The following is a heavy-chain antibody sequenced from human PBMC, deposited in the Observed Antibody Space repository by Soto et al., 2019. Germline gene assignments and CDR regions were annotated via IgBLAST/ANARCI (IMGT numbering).Heavy chain of an antibody. V-gene: IGHV4-4*07. CDR3: AGDYYDSSGYFRPLDY. J-gene: IGHJ4*02. Sequence: SEPLSHTCTVSVGAISSSYWSWVRQPTVKGLEWIVRIYTSGSTNYNPSLKSRVTMSVDTSKNQFALKLSSVTAADTAVYYCAGDYYDSSGYFRPLDYWGQGTLVTVSS. CDR1: VGAISSSY. CDR2: IYTSGST. D-gene: IGHD3-22*01.